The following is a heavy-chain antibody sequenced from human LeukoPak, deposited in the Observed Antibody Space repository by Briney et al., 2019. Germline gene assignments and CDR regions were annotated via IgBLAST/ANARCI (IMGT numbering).Heavy chain of an antibody. Sequence: PGRSLRLSCAASGFTFSTYSMHWVRQAPGKGLEWVSSISSSSIYIYYADSVKGRFTISRDNAKNSLYLQMNSLRAEDTAVYFCARDFIPAADWFDPWGQGTLVTVSS. CDR3: ARDFIPAADWFDP. V-gene: IGHV3-21*01. CDR2: ISSSSIYI. CDR1: GFTFSTYS. J-gene: IGHJ5*02. D-gene: IGHD6-25*01.